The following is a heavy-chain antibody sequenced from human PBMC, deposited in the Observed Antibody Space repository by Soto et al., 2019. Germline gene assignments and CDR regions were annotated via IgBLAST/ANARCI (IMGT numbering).Heavy chain of an antibody. Sequence: QLQLVESGGGAVQPGRSLRLSCAASGFTFGSYGMHWVRQAPGKGLEWVAVISNDGTKKYYEDSVKGRFTISRDNSKNTLYLQMDSLRVEDTAAYYCAKGAHDTPMDFILGYWGQGTLVTVTS. D-gene: IGHD5-18*01. V-gene: IGHV3-30*18. J-gene: IGHJ4*02. CDR3: AKGAHDTPMDFILGY. CDR1: GFTFGSYG. CDR2: ISNDGTKK.